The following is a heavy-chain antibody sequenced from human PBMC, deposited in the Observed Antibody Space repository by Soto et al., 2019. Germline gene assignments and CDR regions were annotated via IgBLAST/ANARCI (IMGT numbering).Heavy chain of an antibody. J-gene: IGHJ4*02. CDR1: GGTFSSYA. Sequence: SVKVSCKASGGTFSSYAISWVRQAPGQGLEWMGGIIPIFGTANYAQKFQGRVTITADESTSTAYMELSSLRSEDTAVYYCARVPGPFSSSWKYYFDYWGQGTLVTVSS. V-gene: IGHV1-69*13. CDR3: ARVPGPFSSSWKYYFDY. CDR2: IIPIFGTA. D-gene: IGHD6-13*01.